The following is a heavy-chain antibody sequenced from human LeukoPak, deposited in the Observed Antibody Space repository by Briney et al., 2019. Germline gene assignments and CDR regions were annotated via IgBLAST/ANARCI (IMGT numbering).Heavy chain of an antibody. D-gene: IGHD4-11*01. V-gene: IGHV4-61*02. CDR2: FYTNGNT. CDR1: GGSISSGSYY. Sequence: SETLSLTCTVSGGSISSGSYYRSWIRQPAGKGLEWIGRFYTNGNTDYNPSLKSRVTISVDTSKNQFSLKLSSVTAADTAVYYCAREGEYSNRLDPWGQGTLVTVSS. J-gene: IGHJ5*02. CDR3: AREGEYSNRLDP.